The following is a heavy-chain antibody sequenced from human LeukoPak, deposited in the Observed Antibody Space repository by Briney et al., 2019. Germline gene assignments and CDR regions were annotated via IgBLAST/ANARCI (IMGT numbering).Heavy chain of an antibody. J-gene: IGHJ4*02. V-gene: IGHV1-2*02. Sequence: GASVKVSCKASGYTFTGYYMHWVRQAPGQGLEWMGWINPNSGGTHYAQKFQGRVTMTRDTSISTAYMELSRLRSDDTAVYYCARVAPQYSSGLDYWGQGTLVTVSS. CDR1: GYTFTGYY. CDR3: ARVAPQYSSGLDY. D-gene: IGHD6-19*01. CDR2: INPNSGGT.